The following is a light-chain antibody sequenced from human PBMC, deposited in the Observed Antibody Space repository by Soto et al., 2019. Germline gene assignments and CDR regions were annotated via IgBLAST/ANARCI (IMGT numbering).Light chain of an antibody. Sequence: QSALAQPRSVSGSPGQSVTISCTGTSRDVGTYTYVSWYQQHPGKAPKLIIYDVIKRPSGVPGRFSGSKSGNTASLTISGLQAEDEADYYCCSYAGSYTHVFGTGTKVTVL. CDR2: DVI. CDR3: CSYAGSYTHV. CDR1: SRDVGTYTY. V-gene: IGLV2-11*01. J-gene: IGLJ1*01.